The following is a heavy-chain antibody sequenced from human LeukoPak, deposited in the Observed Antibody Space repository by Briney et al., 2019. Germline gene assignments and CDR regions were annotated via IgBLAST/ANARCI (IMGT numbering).Heavy chain of an antibody. V-gene: IGHV6-1*01. CDR3: ARNIIAAAGTDYYGMDV. D-gene: IGHD6-13*01. CDR1: GDSVSSNSAA. Sequence: SQTLSLTCAISGDSVSSNSAARNWIRQSPSRGLEWLGRTYYRPKWYNDYAVSVKSRITINPDTSKNQFSLQLNSVTPEDTAVYYCARNIIAAAGTDYYGMDVWGQGTTVTVSS. J-gene: IGHJ6*02. CDR2: TYYRPKWYN.